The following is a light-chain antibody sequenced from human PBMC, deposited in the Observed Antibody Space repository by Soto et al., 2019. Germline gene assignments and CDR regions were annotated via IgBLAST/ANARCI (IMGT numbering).Light chain of an antibody. J-gene: IGKJ5*01. CDR1: QSISSW. Sequence: DIQMTQSPSTLSASVGDRVTMAFRASQSISSWLAWYQQKPGRAPKLLIYDASNLEAGVPSRFRGSGSGTDFTFTISRLQPEDIATYYCQQYENLPTFGQGTRLEIK. CDR3: QQYENLPT. CDR2: DAS. V-gene: IGKV1-33*01.